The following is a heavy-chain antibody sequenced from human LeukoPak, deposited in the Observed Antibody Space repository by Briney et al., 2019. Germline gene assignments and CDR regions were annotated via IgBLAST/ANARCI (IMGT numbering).Heavy chain of an antibody. Sequence: PSETLSLTCTVSGGSITGYYWTWIRQPAGKGLEWIGRIYSGGSTNYNPPLKSRVTMSVDTSKNQFSLKLSSVTAAYTAVYYCATGRDADSARGYYDMDVWGQGTTVTVSS. D-gene: IGHD5-24*01. CDR2: IYSGGST. CDR1: GGSITGYY. J-gene: IGHJ6*02. CDR3: ATGRDADSARGYYDMDV. V-gene: IGHV4-4*07.